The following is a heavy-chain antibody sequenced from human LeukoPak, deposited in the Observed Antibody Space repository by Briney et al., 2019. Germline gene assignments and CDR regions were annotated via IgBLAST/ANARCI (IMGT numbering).Heavy chain of an antibody. V-gene: IGHV3-7*01. CDR1: GLTSSSSW. J-gene: IGHJ4*02. D-gene: IGHD1-14*01. Sequence: GGSLRLSCAVSGLTSSSSWMDWVRQAPGKGLEWVANIKQDGSEKYYVDSVKGRFTISRDNAKNSLYLQMNSLRAEDTAVYYCARGYRSFDYWGQGTLVTVSS. CDR3: ARGYRSFDY. CDR2: IKQDGSEK.